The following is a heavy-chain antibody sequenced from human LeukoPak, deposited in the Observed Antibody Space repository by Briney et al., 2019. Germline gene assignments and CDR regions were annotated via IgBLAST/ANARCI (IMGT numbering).Heavy chain of an antibody. CDR1: GFTFSNYG. Sequence: GRSLRLSCAASGFTFSNYGMHWVRQAPGKGLEWVAVISYDGSNKYCADSVKGRFTISRDNSKNMLYLQMNSLRAEDTAVYYCAKSQYSRDGGFDYWGQGTLVTVSS. D-gene: IGHD2-15*01. CDR2: ISYDGSNK. CDR3: AKSQYSRDGGFDY. J-gene: IGHJ4*02. V-gene: IGHV3-30*18.